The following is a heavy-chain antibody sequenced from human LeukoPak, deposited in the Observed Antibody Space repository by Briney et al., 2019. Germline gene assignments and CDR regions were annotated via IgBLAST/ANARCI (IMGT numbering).Heavy chain of an antibody. CDR2: LNNDGGTT. V-gene: IGHV3-74*01. CDR1: GFTFSSSW. CDR3: VRSDWFDP. Sequence: QPGGSLRLSCAASGFTFSSSWMHWVRQAPGKGLVWVSRLNNDGGTTSYADSVKGRFTVSRDNAKSTLYLQMNSLRAEDTAVYYCVRSDWFDPWGQGTLVTVSS. J-gene: IGHJ5*02.